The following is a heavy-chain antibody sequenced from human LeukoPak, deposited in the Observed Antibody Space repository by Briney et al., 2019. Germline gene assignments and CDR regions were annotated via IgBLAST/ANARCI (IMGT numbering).Heavy chain of an antibody. CDR3: ARTPPAFDI. D-gene: IGHD2-15*01. CDR1: GFTFRIYA. J-gene: IGHJ3*02. Sequence: GGSLRLSCAASGFTFRIYAMNWVRQASGKGLEWVSSISSSSSYIYYADSVEGRFTISRDNAQNSLYLQMNSLRAEDTAVYYCARTPPAFDIWGQGTMVTVSS. CDR2: ISSSSSYI. V-gene: IGHV3-21*01.